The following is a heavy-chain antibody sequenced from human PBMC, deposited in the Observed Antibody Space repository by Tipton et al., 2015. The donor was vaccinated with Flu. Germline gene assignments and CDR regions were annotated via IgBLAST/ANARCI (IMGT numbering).Heavy chain of an antibody. CDR2: IYYSGST. J-gene: IGHJ4*02. D-gene: IGHD6-6*01. CDR1: GGSVSSGSYY. V-gene: IGHV4-61*01. Sequence: TLSLTCTVSGGSVSSGSYYWSWIRQPPGKGLEWIGYIYYSGSTNYNPSLKSRVTISVDTSKNQFSLKLSSVTAADTAVYYCARHQYSSSSDLDYWGQGTLVTVSS. CDR3: ARHQYSSSSDLDY.